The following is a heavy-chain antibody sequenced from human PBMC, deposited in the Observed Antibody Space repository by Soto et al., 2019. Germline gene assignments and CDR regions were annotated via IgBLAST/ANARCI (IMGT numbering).Heavy chain of an antibody. V-gene: IGHV3-23*01. J-gene: IGHJ4*01. D-gene: IGHD1-20*01. CDR2: INNRGDST. CDR1: GFTFTSHA. Sequence: TGGSLRLSCAASGFTFTSHAMNWVRQAPGKGLEWVSGINNRGDSTYYADSVKGRFTITRDNSKNTIYLQMNSLRAEDTAKYYCAKDMSRYDLWGQGTLVTVSS. CDR3: AKDMSRYDL.